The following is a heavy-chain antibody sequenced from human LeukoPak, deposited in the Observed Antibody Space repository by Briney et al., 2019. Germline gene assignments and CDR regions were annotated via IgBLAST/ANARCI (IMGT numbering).Heavy chain of an antibody. D-gene: IGHD4-23*01. J-gene: IGHJ2*01. CDR3: AGGNSIGSSWYFDL. Sequence: PSETLSLTCTVSGGSISSSSYYWGWIRQPPGKGLEWIGYIYYSGSTNYNPSLKSRVTISVDTSKNQFSLKLSSVTAADTAAYYCAGGNSIGSSWYFDLWGRGTLVTVSS. CDR1: GGSISSSSYY. V-gene: IGHV4-61*05. CDR2: IYYSGST.